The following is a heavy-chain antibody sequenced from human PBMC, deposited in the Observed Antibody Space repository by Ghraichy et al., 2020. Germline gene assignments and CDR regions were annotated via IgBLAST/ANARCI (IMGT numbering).Heavy chain of an antibody. CDR3: ARGLPNPYYVDY. CDR1: GFTFSSYS. V-gene: IGHV3-48*02. CDR2: ISSSRSSI. Sequence: LSLTCAASGFTFSSYSMNWVRQAPGKGLEWVSYISSSRSSIYYADSVKGRFTISRDNAKNSLYLQMNSLRDEDTAVYYCARGLPNPYYVDYWGQGTLVTVSS. J-gene: IGHJ4*02.